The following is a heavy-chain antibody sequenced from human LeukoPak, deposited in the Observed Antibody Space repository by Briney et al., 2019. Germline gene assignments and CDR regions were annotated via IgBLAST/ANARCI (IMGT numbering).Heavy chain of an antibody. J-gene: IGHJ5*02. V-gene: IGHV1-46*01. CDR2: INPSGGST. D-gene: IGHD6-6*01. Sequence: ASVKVSCKASGYTFTSYDINWVRQAPGQGLEWMGIINPSGGSTSYAQKFQGRVTMTRDTSTSTVYMELSSLRSEDTAVYYCARGPYSSSSWPYNWFDPWGQGTLVTVSS. CDR3: ARGPYSSSSWPYNWFDP. CDR1: GYTFTSYD.